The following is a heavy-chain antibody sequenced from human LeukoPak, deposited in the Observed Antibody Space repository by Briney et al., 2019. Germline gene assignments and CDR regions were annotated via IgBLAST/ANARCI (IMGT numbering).Heavy chain of an antibody. V-gene: IGHV3-23*01. J-gene: IGHJ4*02. CDR1: GYTFSSYA. CDR3: ASNPRYGVGY. Sequence: SCKASGYTFSSYAMSWVRQAPGKGLEWVSAISGSGGSTYYADSVKGRFTISRDNSKNTLYLQMNSLRAEDTAVYYCASNPRYGVGYWGQGTLVTVSS. D-gene: IGHD4-17*01. CDR2: ISGSGGST.